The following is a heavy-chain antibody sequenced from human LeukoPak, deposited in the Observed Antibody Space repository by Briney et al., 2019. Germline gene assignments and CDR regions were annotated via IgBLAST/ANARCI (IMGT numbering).Heavy chain of an antibody. D-gene: IGHD5-24*01. CDR3: ARGRRWLQGPSDFDY. V-gene: IGHV1-2*02. CDR2: INPNSGGT. Sequence: ASVKVSCKASGYTFTGYHMHWVRQAPGQGLEWMGWINPNSGGTNYAQKFQGRVTMTRDTSISTAYMELSRLRSDDTAVYYCARGRRWLQGPSDFDYWGQGTLVTVSS. J-gene: IGHJ4*02. CDR1: GYTFTGYH.